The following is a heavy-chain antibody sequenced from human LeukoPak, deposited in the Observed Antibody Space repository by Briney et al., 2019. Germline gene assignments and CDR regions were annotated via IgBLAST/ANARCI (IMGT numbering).Heavy chain of an antibody. V-gene: IGHV3-21*01. Sequence: PGGSLRLSCAASGFTFSSYTIHWVRQAPGKGLEWVSSISAVSTYIYYADSVKGRFTISRDNVEKSAYLELSGLTAHDTAIYYCARGGIAGRPVYYYYMDVWGQGTTVTVS. CDR2: ISAVSTYI. J-gene: IGHJ6*03. D-gene: IGHD6-6*01. CDR3: ARGGIAGRPVYYYYMDV. CDR1: GFTFSSYT.